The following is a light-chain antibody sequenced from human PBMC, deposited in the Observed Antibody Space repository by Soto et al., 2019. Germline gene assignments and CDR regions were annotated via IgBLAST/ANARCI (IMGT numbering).Light chain of an antibody. J-gene: IGLJ2*01. Sequence: QSALTQPASVSGSPGQSITISCTGTSSDVGGYNYVSWYQQHPGKAPKLMIYDVSNRPSGISNRFSGSKSGNTASLTISGLQAEDEADYYCSSYSSSNAVILVGGTKLTVL. CDR3: SSYSSSNAVI. CDR2: DVS. V-gene: IGLV2-14*03. CDR1: SSDVGGYNY.